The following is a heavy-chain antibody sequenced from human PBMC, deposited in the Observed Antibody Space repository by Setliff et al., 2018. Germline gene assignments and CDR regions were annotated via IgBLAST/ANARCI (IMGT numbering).Heavy chain of an antibody. V-gene: IGHV1-18*01. CDR1: GYTFTSYG. CDR3: ARAPGYGSGSYYKYGMDV. Sequence: ASVKVSCKASGYTFTSYGISWVRQAPGQGLEWMGWISAYNGNTNYAQKLPGRVTMTTDTSTSTADMELSSLRSEDTAVYYCARAPGYGSGSYYKYGMDVWGQGTTVTVSS. D-gene: IGHD3-10*01. CDR2: ISAYNGNT. J-gene: IGHJ6*02.